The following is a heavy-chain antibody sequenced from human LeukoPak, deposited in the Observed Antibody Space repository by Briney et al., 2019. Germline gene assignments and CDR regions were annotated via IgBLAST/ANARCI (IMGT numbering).Heavy chain of an antibody. CDR3: AVAAWYYYDSSGYYYLAGFDY. D-gene: IGHD3-22*01. J-gene: IGHJ4*02. CDR1: GFTFSSYW. V-gene: IGHV3-74*01. CDR2: INSDGSST. Sequence: GGSLRLSCAASGFTFSSYWMHWVRQAPGKGLVWVSRINSDGSSTSYAESVKGRFTISRDNAKNTLYLQMNSLRAEDPAVYYCAVAAWYYYDSSGYYYLAGFDYWGQGTLVTVSS.